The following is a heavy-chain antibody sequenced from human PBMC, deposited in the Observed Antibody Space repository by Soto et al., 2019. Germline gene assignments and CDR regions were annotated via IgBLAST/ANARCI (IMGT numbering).Heavy chain of an antibody. CDR1: GFIVSSYY. Sequence: EVQLVESGGDLIQPGGSLRLSCAASGFIVSSYYMSWVRQPPGKGLECVSVIYTGGTTNYADSVKGRFTISRDNSKNTLYLQMNSMISEDTAVYYCVRGRDYCGQGTLVTVSS. V-gene: IGHV3-53*01. J-gene: IGHJ4*02. CDR2: IYTGGTT. CDR3: VRGRDY.